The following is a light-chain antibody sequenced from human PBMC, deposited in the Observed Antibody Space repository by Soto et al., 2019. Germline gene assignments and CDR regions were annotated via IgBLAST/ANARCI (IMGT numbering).Light chain of an antibody. J-gene: IGKJ1*01. V-gene: IGKV3-11*01. Sequence: EIVLTQSPATLSLSPGERATLSCRASQSVSSYLAWYQQKPGQAPRLLIYDASKRATGIPARFGGSGSGTVLSLTISSLEPEDFGVYYCQQRSNWPPTWTFGQGTKVEIK. CDR3: QQRSNWPPTWT. CDR1: QSVSSY. CDR2: DAS.